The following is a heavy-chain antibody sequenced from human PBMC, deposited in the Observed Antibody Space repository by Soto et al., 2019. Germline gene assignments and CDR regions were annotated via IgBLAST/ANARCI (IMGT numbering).Heavy chain of an antibody. CDR2: INHSGST. CDR1: CGSFSGYY. D-gene: IGHD2-21*01. J-gene: IGHJ4*02. CDR3: ARGLGGGPAVRRLGYFDY. Sequence: SETLSHTCAVYCGSFSGYYWGWIRHPPGKGLEWIGEINHSGSTNYNPSLKSRVTISVDTSKNQFSLKLSSVTAADTAVYYCARGLGGGPAVRRLGYFDYWGQGTLVTVSS. V-gene: IGHV4-34*01.